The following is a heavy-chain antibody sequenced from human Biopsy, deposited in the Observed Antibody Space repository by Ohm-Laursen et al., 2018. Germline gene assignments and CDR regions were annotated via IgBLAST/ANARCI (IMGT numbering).Heavy chain of an antibody. J-gene: IGHJ3*02. CDR1: GGSVSSGSYY. D-gene: IGHD5-12*01. Sequence: SDTLPLTCTVSGGSVSSGSYYWSWIRQPPGKGLEWIGYIYYSGSTNYNPSLKSRVTISVDTSRNQFSLKLSSVTAADTAVYYCAGRPWPNAFDIWGQGTMVTVSS. CDR2: IYYSGST. CDR3: AGRPWPNAFDI. V-gene: IGHV4-61*01.